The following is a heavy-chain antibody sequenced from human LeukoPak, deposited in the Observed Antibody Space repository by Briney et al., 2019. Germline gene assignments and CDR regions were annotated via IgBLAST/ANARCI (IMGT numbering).Heavy chain of an antibody. CDR3: ARDFRTKGY. CDR1: GITFSSYG. V-gene: IGHV3-48*01. J-gene: IGHJ4*02. D-gene: IGHD2-8*01. Sequence: GGSLRLSCAASGITFSSYGMNWVRQAPGKGLEWVSYISSSSSTIYYADSVKGRFTISRDNAKNSLYLQMNSLRAEDTAVYYCARDFRTKGYWGQGTLVTVSS. CDR2: ISSSSSTI.